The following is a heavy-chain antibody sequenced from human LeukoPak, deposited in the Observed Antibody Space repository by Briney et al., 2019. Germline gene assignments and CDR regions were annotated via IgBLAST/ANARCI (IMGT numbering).Heavy chain of an antibody. J-gene: IGHJ6*02. V-gene: IGHV4-59*01. CDR1: GGSISSFY. Sequence: PSENLSLTCTVSGGSISSFYWSWIRQPPGKGLEWIGYIYYRGSTNYNPSLKSRVTISVDTSKNQFSLKLSSVTAADTAVYYCARARYYGSGSYYQRDYYGMDVWGQGTTVTVSS. CDR2: IYYRGST. D-gene: IGHD3-10*01. CDR3: ARARYYGSGSYYQRDYYGMDV.